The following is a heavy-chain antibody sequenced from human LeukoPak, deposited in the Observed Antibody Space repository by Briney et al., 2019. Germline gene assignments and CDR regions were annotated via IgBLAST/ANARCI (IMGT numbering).Heavy chain of an antibody. J-gene: IGHJ4*02. CDR3: ARLSTAPDFDS. CDR2: VFHTGST. V-gene: IGHV4-39*01. CDR1: GGFISRCSYY. Sequence: SETLSLTCTVSGGFISRCSYYWTWLRQPPGQTLEWIGNVFHTGSTSYRPSLQSRVIVSVDTPKNQFSLKLTSVTAADTAVYYCARLSTAPDFDSWGQGILVTVSS.